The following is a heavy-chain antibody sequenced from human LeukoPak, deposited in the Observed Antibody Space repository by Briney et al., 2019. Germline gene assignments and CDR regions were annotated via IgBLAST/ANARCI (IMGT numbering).Heavy chain of an antibody. CDR1: GFTFSSYA. CDR2: ITGSGGNT. CDR3: AKVLVWQQLVDY. J-gene: IGHJ4*02. D-gene: IGHD6-13*01. Sequence: GGSLRLSCAASGFTFSSYAMSWVRQAPGKGLEWVSGITGSGGNTYHADSVKGRFTISRDNSRNTLYLQMNSLRAEDTAVYYCAKVLVWQQLVDYWGQGTLVTVSS. V-gene: IGHV3-23*01.